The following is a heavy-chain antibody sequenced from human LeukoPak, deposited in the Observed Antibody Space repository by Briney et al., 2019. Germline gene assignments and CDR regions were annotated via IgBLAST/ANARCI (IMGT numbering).Heavy chain of an antibody. Sequence: SETLSLTCTVSGGSISSGDYYWNWIRQPPGKGLEWIGCMSYSGSTYQNPSLKSRVTIPVDTSKNQFSLKLSSVTAADTAVYYCARLPYDILTGYHLYFDYWGQGTLVTVSS. CDR1: GGSISSGDYY. V-gene: IGHV4-30-4*01. D-gene: IGHD3-9*01. CDR3: ARLPYDILTGYHLYFDY. J-gene: IGHJ4*02. CDR2: MSYSGST.